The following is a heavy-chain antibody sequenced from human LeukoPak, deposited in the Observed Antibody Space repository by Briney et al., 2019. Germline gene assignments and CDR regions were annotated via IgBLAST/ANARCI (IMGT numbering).Heavy chain of an antibody. CDR2: ISYDGSNQ. D-gene: IGHD3-10*01. Sequence: GGSLRLSCAASGFTFSSYTLHWVRQAPGKGLEWVAVISYDGSNQYYADSVKGRFTISRDNSKNTLYLQMSSLRVEDTAVYFCARVPFYFGSGSSTYYFDYWGQGTLVTVSS. J-gene: IGHJ4*02. CDR3: ARVPFYFGSGSSTYYFDY. V-gene: IGHV3-30*04. CDR1: GFTFSSYT.